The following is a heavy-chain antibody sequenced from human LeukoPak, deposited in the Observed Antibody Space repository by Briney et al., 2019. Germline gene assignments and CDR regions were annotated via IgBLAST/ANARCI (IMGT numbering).Heavy chain of an antibody. D-gene: IGHD1-26*01. CDR2: ISASGGST. J-gene: IGHJ4*02. Sequence: GGSLRLSCAASGFTFDDYAMHWVRQAPGKGMEWVSAISASGGSTYYADSVKGRFTISRDNSKNTLYLQMNSLRAEDTAVYYCPSGSADYWGQGTLVTVSS. V-gene: IGHV3-23*01. CDR1: GFTFDDYA. CDR3: PSGSADY.